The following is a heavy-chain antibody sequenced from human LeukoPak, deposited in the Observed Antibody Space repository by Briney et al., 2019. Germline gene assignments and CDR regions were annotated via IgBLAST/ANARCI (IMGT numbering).Heavy chain of an antibody. D-gene: IGHD1-26*01. CDR2: IRYDGGNK. CDR3: AKSVATYSGSPFDY. V-gene: IGHV3-30*02. J-gene: IGHJ4*02. CDR1: GFPFSSYG. Sequence: GGSLRLSCAASGFPFSSYGMQWVRQAPGKGLEWVAFIRYDGGNKHYADSVKGRFTISRDNSENTLYLQMNSLRAEDTAVYYCAKSVATYSGSPFDYWGQGTLVTASS.